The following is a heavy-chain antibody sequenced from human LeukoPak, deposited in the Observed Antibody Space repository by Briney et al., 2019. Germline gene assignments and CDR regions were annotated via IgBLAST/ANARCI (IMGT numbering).Heavy chain of an antibody. Sequence: ASVKVSSKASGYTFTTYALNWVRQAPGQGLEWMGWINTNTGNPTYAQGFTGRFVFSVDTSVSTAYLQISSLKAEDTAVYYCARGVENTGDYWGQGTLVTVSS. CDR3: ARGVENTGDY. CDR1: GYTFTTYA. V-gene: IGHV7-4-1*02. CDR2: INTNTGNP. J-gene: IGHJ4*02. D-gene: IGHD2/OR15-2a*01.